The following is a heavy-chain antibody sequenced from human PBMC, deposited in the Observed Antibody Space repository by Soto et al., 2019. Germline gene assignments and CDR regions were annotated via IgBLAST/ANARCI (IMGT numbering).Heavy chain of an antibody. Sequence: QVTLKESGPVLVKPTETLTLRCTVSGLSITDSEMGVSWIRQPPGQPLAWLAHIDSSGEKSYRTFLKSRLAISQDTPKGQIVLTMTNMDPADTATYYCARRHLAVAVSPWFDPWGQGIPVTVSS. CDR1: GLSITDSEMG. V-gene: IGHV2-26*01. D-gene: IGHD6-19*01. CDR3: ARRHLAVAVSPWFDP. CDR2: IDSSGEK. J-gene: IGHJ5*02.